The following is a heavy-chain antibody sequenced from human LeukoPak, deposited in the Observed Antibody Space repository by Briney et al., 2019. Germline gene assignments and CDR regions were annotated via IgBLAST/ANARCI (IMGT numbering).Heavy chain of an antibody. J-gene: IGHJ4*02. D-gene: IGHD6-19*01. CDR1: GYTFTAYY. CDR3: ASGIVVAGTTGFDY. CDR2: INPNSGGT. V-gene: IGHV1-2*02. Sequence: ASVKVSCEASGYTFTAYYMHWVRQAPGQGLEWMGWINPNSGGTNYAQMFQGRVTMTRDTSISTAYMELSRLRSDDTAVYYCASGIVVAGTTGFDYWGQGTQVTVSS.